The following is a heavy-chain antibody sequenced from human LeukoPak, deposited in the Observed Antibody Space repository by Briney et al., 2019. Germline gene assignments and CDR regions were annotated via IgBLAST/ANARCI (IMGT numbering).Heavy chain of an antibody. V-gene: IGHV4-39*01. CDR2: IYYSGST. Sequence: SETLSLTCTVSGGSISSSSYYWGWIRQPPGKGLEWIGSIYYSGSTYYNPSLKSRVTISVDTSKNQFSLKLSSVTAADTAVYYCARGDCSSTSCRPYNYYMDVWGKGTTVTVSS. J-gene: IGHJ6*03. D-gene: IGHD2-2*01. CDR3: ARGDCSSTSCRPYNYYMDV. CDR1: GGSISSSSYY.